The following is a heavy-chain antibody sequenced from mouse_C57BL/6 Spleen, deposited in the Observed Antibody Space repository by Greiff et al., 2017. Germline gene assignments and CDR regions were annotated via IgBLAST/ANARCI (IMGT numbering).Heavy chain of an antibody. CDR2: IRSKSNNYAT. J-gene: IGHJ1*03. CDR1: GFSFNTYA. V-gene: IGHV10-1*01. CDR3: VSSFPPGYFDV. D-gene: IGHD1-2*01. Sequence: EVMLVESGGGLVQPKGSLKLSCAASGFSFNTYAMNWVRQAPGKGLEWVARIRSKSNNYATYYADSVKDRFTISRDDSESMLYLQMNNLKTEDTAMYYCVSSFPPGYFDVWGTGTTVTVSS.